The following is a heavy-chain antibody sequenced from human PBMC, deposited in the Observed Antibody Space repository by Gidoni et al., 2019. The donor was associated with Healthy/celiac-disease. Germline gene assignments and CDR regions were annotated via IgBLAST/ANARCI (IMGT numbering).Heavy chain of an antibody. CDR1: GFTFSSYA. Sequence: EVQLLQSGGGLVQPGGYLRPSCAASGFTFSSYAMSWVRQAPGKGLEWVSAISGSGGSTYYADYVKGRFTISRDNSKNTLYLQMNSLRAEDTAVYYCAKDLFHTAMVSYMDVWGKGTTVTVSS. V-gene: IGHV3-23*01. CDR3: AKDLFHTAMVSYMDV. CDR2: ISGSGGST. J-gene: IGHJ6*03. D-gene: IGHD5-18*01.